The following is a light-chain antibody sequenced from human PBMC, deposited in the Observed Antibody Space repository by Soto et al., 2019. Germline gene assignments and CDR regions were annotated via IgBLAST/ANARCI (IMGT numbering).Light chain of an antibody. J-gene: IGKJ1*01. CDR3: QHYNSDST. CDR1: QSISIW. CDR2: KAS. V-gene: IGKV1-5*03. Sequence: QMTQSPSTLSASVGDRVTITFRASQSISIWLAWYQQKPGKAPKLLIYKASSLESEVTSRFSGSGARTDFTLTINSLQPDDSTSYYCQHYNSDSTFGPGTKVEIK.